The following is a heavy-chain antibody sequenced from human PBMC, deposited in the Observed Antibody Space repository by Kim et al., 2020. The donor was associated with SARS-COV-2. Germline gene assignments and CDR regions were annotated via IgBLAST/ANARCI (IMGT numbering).Heavy chain of an antibody. CDR2: INAGNGNT. CDR3: ARDGRWGELHDTKIYYYYGMDV. J-gene: IGHJ6*02. CDR1: GYTFTSYA. D-gene: IGHD1-26*01. Sequence: ASVKVSCKASGYTFTSYAMHWVRQAPGQRLEWMGWINAGNGNTKYSQKFQGRVTITRDTSASTAYMELSSLRSEDTAVYYCARDGRWGELHDTKIYYYYGMDVWGQGTTVTVSS. V-gene: IGHV1-3*01.